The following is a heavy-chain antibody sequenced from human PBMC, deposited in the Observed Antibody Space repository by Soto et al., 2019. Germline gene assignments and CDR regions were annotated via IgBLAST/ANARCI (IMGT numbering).Heavy chain of an antibody. V-gene: IGHV4-30-4*01. Sequence: PSETLSLTCTVSGGSISSGDYYWSWIRQPPGKGLEWIGYIYYSGSTYYNPSLKSRVTISVDTSKNQFSLKLSSVTAADTAVYYCARGPVAATTKSMDVWGQGATVTVSS. CDR2: IYYSGST. J-gene: IGHJ6*02. CDR3: ARGPVAATTKSMDV. CDR1: GGSISSGDYY. D-gene: IGHD2-15*01.